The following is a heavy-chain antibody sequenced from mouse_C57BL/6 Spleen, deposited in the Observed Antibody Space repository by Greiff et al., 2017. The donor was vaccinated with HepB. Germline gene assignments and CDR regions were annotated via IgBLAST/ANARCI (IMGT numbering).Heavy chain of an antibody. Sequence: VQLQQSGPELVKPGASVKISCKASGYSFTDYNMNWVKQSNGKSLEWIGVINPNYGTTSYNQKFKGKATLTVDQSSSTAYMQLNSLTSDDSAVYYGAYRTDGGSYVGAMDYWGQGTSVTVSS. J-gene: IGHJ4*01. D-gene: IGHD1-1*02. CDR2: INPNYGTT. CDR1: GYSFTDYN. V-gene: IGHV1-39*01. CDR3: AYRTDGGSYVGAMDY.